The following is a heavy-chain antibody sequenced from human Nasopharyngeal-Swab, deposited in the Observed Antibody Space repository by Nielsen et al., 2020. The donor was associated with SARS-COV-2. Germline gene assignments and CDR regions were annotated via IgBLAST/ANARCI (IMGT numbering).Heavy chain of an antibody. D-gene: IGHD4-17*01. Sequence: GESLKISCAASGFTFSSYEMNWVRQAPGKGLEWLSYISSSGTTIYYADSVKGRFTISRDNSKNTLYLQMNSLRAEDTAVYYCAKSFAALTTVSNFDYWGQGTLVTVSS. V-gene: IGHV3-48*03. CDR3: AKSFAALTTVSNFDY. CDR1: GFTFSSYE. J-gene: IGHJ4*02. CDR2: ISSSGTTI.